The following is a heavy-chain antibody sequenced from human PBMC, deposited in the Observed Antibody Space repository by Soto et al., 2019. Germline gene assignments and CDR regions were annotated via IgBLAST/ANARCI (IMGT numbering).Heavy chain of an antibody. V-gene: IGHV5-51*01. CDR1: GYDFTNYW. J-gene: IGHJ6*02. D-gene: IGHD3-3*01. Sequence: GESLKISCKCSGYDFTNYWIGWVRQMPGKGLEWMGIIYPGDSDTRYSPSFQGQVTISADKSISSAYLHWSNLRASDTATYYCARTFGVGSPYYYYGMDVWGQGTTVTVSS. CDR3: ARTFGVGSPYYYYGMDV. CDR2: IYPGDSDT.